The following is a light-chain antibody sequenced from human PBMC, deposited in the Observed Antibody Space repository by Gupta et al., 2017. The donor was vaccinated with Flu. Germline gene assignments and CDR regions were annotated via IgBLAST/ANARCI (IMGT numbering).Light chain of an antibody. CDR2: GEN. J-gene: IGLJ3*02. V-gene: IGLV3-19*01. CDR3: NSRDSSGNHLWV. CDR1: SLRSYY. Sequence: SPELTQDPAVSVALGQTVRITCQGDSLRSYYASWYQQTPGQAPVLVIYGENKRPSGIPDRVSGSRSGNTASLTITGAQAEDEADYYCNSRDSSGNHLWVFGGGTKLTVL.